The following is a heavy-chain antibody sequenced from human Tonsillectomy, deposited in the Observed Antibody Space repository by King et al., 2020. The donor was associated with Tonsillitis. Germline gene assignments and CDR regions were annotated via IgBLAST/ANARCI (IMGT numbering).Heavy chain of an antibody. CDR3: ASLIGYSSSWYGGRYFDY. CDR1: GGSISSYY. CDR2: IYYSGST. D-gene: IGHD6-13*01. V-gene: IGHV4-59*08. Sequence: QLQESGPGLVKPSETLSLTCTVSGGSISSYYWSWIRQPPGKGLEWIGYIYYSGSTNYNPSLKSRVTISVDTSKNQFSLKLSSVTAADTAVYYCASLIGYSSSWYGGRYFDYWGQGTLVTVSS. J-gene: IGHJ4*02.